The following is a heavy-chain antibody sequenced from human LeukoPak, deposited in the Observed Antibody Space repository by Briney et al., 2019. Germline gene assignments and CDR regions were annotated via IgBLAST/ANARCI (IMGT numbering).Heavy chain of an antibody. D-gene: IGHD2-2*01. J-gene: IGHJ4*02. CDR2: INDESSDI. V-gene: IGHV3-21*05. CDR1: GFTFSLYA. Sequence: PGGSLRLSCAASGFTFSLYAMNWVRQAPGKGLQWVSYINDESSDIHYAGSMRGRFTISRDDARQTLYLQLSSLRVEDTAVYYCARDTFQPGLIDSWGQGTLVTVSS. CDR3: ARDTFQPGLIDS.